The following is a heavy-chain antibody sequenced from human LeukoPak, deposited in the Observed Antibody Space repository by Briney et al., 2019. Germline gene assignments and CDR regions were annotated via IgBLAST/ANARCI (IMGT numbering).Heavy chain of an antibody. V-gene: IGHV3-64*02. CDR1: GFSFSSYV. CDR3: ARGRSPRGYYYGMDV. Sequence: GGSLRLSCAASGFSFSSYVMHWARQAPGKGLEYVSAISSNGGETYYADSVKGRFTISRDNSKNALYLQMGSLRVEDMAVYYCARGRSPRGYYYGMDVWGQGTTVTVS. J-gene: IGHJ6*02. D-gene: IGHD1-26*01. CDR2: ISSNGGET.